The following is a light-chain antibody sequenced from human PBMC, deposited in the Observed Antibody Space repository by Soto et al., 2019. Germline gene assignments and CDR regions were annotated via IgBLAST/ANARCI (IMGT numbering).Light chain of an antibody. Sequence: IQMTQSPSSLSSSVGDRVTITCLASQGISNYLNWYHQKPVKAPKLLLYAASSFQSGVPSRFSGSGSETDPTLTISSLQPEDFANYSCQQSYGPSWTFGQGTKVDIK. CDR2: AAS. J-gene: IGKJ1*01. V-gene: IGKV1-39*01. CDR1: QGISNY. CDR3: QQSYGPSWT.